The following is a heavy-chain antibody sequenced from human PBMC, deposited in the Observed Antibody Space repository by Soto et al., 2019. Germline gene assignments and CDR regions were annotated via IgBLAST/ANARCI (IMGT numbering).Heavy chain of an antibody. D-gene: IGHD3-22*01. V-gene: IGHV5-51*01. CDR3: ARRVSSARTLVDY. CDR2: IYHGDSDT. Sequence: GESLTISCKHSGYSFTSYWIVWVRQMPGKGLEWMGMIYHGDSDTRYSPSFQGQVTISADKSISTAYLQWSSLKASDTAMYYCARRVSSARTLVDYWGQGTLVTVSS. CDR1: GYSFTSYW. J-gene: IGHJ4*02.